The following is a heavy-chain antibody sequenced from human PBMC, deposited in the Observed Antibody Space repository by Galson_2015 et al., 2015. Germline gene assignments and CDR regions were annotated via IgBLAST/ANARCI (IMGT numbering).Heavy chain of an antibody. Sequence: SVKVSCKASGGTFSSYAISWVRQAPGQGLEWMGGIIPIFGTANYAQKFQGRVTITADESTSTAYMELSSLRSEDTAVYYCASRSGWYKDAFDIWGQGTMVTVSS. D-gene: IGHD6-19*01. CDR1: GGTFSSYA. CDR2: IIPIFGTA. V-gene: IGHV1-69*13. J-gene: IGHJ3*02. CDR3: ASRSGWYKDAFDI.